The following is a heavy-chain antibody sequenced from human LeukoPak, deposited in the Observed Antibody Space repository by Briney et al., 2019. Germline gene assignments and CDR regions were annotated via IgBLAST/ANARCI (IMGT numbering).Heavy chain of an antibody. Sequence: GASVKVSCKASGYTFSSYGINWVRQAPGQGLEWMGWISVINSGNTRYAQNFQGRLTMTTDTSTITAYMELRSLRSDDTAVYYCSREFPFCGADCFSGVFDIWGQGTMVTVS. CDR2: ISVINSGNT. J-gene: IGHJ3*02. CDR3: SREFPFCGADCFSGVFDI. D-gene: IGHD2-21*02. V-gene: IGHV1-18*01. CDR1: GYTFSSYG.